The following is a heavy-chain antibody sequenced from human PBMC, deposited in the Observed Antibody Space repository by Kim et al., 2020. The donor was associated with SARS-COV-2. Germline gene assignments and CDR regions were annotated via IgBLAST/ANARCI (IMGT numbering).Heavy chain of an antibody. D-gene: IGHD2-2*01. V-gene: IGHV3-30*18. CDR1: GFTFSSYG. CDR2: ISYDGSNK. CDR3: AKDLGDIVVVPAASVYYYGMDV. Sequence: GGSLRLSCAASGFTFSSYGMHWVRQAPGKGLEWVAVISYDGSNKYYADSVKGRFTISRDNSKNTLYLQMNSLRAEDTAVYYCAKDLGDIVVVPAASVYYYGMDVWGQGTTVTVSS. J-gene: IGHJ6*02.